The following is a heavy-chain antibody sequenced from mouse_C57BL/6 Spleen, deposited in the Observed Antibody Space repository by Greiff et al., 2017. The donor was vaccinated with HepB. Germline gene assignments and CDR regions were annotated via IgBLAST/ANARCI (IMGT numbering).Heavy chain of an antibody. CDR1: GYTFTSYW. CDR3: ARSDSSYWYFDV. J-gene: IGHJ1*03. CDR2: IDPSDSET. D-gene: IGHD1-1*01. Sequence: VQLQQPGAELVRPGSSVKLSCKASGYTFTSYWMHWVKQRPIQGLEWIGNIDPSDSETHYNQKFKDKATLTVDKSSSTAYMQLSSLTSEDSAVYYCARSDSSYWYFDVWGTGTTVTVSS. V-gene: IGHV1-52*01.